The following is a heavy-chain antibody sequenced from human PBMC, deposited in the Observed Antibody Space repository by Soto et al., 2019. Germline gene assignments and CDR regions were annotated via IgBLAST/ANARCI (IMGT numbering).Heavy chain of an antibody. CDR3: ARPFSSGWYGDFDY. V-gene: IGHV3-30-3*01. Sequence: GGSLRLSCAASGFAFSSYAMHWVRRAPGKGLEWVAVISYDASNEYYADSVKGRFTISRDNSKKTMYLQMSSLRAEDTAVYYCARPFSSGWYGDFDYWGQGTLVTVSS. CDR2: ISYDASNE. J-gene: IGHJ4*02. CDR1: GFAFSSYA. D-gene: IGHD6-19*01.